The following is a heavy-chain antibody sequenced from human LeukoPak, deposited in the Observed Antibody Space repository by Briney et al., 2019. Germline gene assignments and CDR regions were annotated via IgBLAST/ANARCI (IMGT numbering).Heavy chain of an antibody. CDR2: FDPEDGET. V-gene: IGHV1-24*01. CDR1: GYTLTELS. J-gene: IGHJ3*02. Sequence: ASVKVSCKVSGYTLTELSMHWVRQAPGKGLEWMGGFDPEDGETIYAQKFQGRVTMTEDTSTDTAYMELSSLRSEDTAVYYCATDGYSGSYRTYDAFDIWGQGTMVTVSS. CDR3: ATDGYSGSYRTYDAFDI. D-gene: IGHD1-26*01.